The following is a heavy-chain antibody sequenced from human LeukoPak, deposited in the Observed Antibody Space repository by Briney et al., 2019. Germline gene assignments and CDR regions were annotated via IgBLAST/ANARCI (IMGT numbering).Heavy chain of an antibody. Sequence: PGGSLRLSCAASGFTFSDYYMSWIRQAPGKGLEWVSYISSSGSTIYYTDSVKGRFTISRDNAKNSLYLQMNSLRVDDTAVYYCAKGKDYYGPIDYWGQGTLVTVSS. CDR1: GFTFSDYY. V-gene: IGHV3-11*04. D-gene: IGHD3-10*01. CDR2: ISSSGSTI. CDR3: AKGKDYYGPIDY. J-gene: IGHJ4*02.